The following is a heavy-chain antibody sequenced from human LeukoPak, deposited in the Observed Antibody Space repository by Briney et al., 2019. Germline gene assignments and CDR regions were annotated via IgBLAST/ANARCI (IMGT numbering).Heavy chain of an antibody. V-gene: IGHV3-30*02. CDR3: ANDFGIHDTTTDY. CDR1: GFTFSNYG. Sequence: GGSLRLSCAASGFTFSNYGMHWVRQAPGKGLEWVTFIRYDGSNKYYADSVKGRFTISRDNSKNTLYLQMNSLRVEDTAVYYCANDFGIHDTTTDYWGQGTLVTVSS. D-gene: IGHD2/OR15-2a*01. J-gene: IGHJ4*02. CDR2: IRYDGSNK.